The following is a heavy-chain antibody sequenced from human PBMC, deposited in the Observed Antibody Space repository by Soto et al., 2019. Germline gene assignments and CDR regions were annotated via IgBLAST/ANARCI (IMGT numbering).Heavy chain of an antibody. J-gene: IGHJ5*02. V-gene: IGHV4-59*05. Sequence: SETLSLTCTVSGGSINHYYWTWIRQPPGKGLEWIGSIYYSGSTYYNPSLKSRVTISVDTSKNQFSLKLSSVTAADTAVYYCARTRAVWFDPSGQATLVTVSS. CDR1: GGSINHYY. CDR3: ARTRAVWFDP. CDR2: IYYSGST. D-gene: IGHD1-1*01.